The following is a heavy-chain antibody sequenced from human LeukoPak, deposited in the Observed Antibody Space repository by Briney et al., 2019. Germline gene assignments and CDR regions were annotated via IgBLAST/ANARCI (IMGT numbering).Heavy chain of an antibody. V-gene: IGHV4-59*01. CDR2: IYYSGST. CDR3: ARGRARDSSGYPNY. CDR1: GGSISSYY. D-gene: IGHD3-22*01. J-gene: IGHJ4*02. Sequence: SETLSLTCTVSGGSISSYYWSWIRQPPGKGLEWIGYIYYSGSTNYNPSLKSRVTISVDTSKNQFSLKLSSVTAADTAVYYCARGRARDSSGYPNYWGQGTLVTVSS.